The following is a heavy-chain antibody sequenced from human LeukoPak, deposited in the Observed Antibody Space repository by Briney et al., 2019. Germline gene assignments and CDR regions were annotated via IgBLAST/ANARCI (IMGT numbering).Heavy chain of an antibody. CDR3: ARDDYGDYSFQH. CDR2: TNPSGGST. J-gene: IGHJ1*01. V-gene: IGHV1-46*01. CDR1: GYTFTSYY. D-gene: IGHD4-17*01. Sequence: GASVKVSCKASGYTFTSYYMHWVRQAPGQGLEWMGITNPSGGSTSYAQKFQGRVTMTRDTSTSTVYMELSSLRSEDTAVYYCARDDYGDYSFQHWGQGTLVTVSS.